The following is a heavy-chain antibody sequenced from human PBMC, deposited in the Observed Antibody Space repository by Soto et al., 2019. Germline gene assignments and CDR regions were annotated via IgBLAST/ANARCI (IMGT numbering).Heavy chain of an antibody. V-gene: IGHV4-30-4*01. CDR3: AREGVTMARGVIDPDAFDI. Sequence: SETLSLTCTVSGGSISSGDYYWSWIRQPPGKGLEWTGYIYYSGSTYYNPSLKSRVTISVDTSKNQFSLKLSSVTAADTAVYYCAREGVTMARGVIDPDAFDIWGQGTTVTVSS. CDR2: IYYSGST. D-gene: IGHD3-10*01. J-gene: IGHJ3*02. CDR1: GGSISSGDYY.